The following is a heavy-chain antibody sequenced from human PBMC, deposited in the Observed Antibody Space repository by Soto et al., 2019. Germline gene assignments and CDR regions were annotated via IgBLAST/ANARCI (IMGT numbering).Heavy chain of an antibody. V-gene: IGHV2-5*01. CDR3: VPSRRSSGDAFDF. D-gene: IGHD6-6*01. CDR1: GFSITTSGVG. CDR2: IYWNDDE. J-gene: IGHJ3*01. Sequence: QITLKESGPALVKPTQTLTLTCTFSGFSITTSGVGVGWIRQPPGKALEWLALIYWNDDERYSPSLRSRLTITKDTSKNQVVLTMTNLEAVDTAKYYCVPSRRSSGDAFDFWGQGTMVTVSS.